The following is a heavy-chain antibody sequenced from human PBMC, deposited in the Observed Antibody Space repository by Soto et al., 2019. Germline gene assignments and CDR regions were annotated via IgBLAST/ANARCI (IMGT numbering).Heavy chain of an antibody. V-gene: IGHV1-69*02. J-gene: IGHJ3*02. CDR1: GGTFSSYT. D-gene: IGHD4-17*01. CDR2: IIPILGIA. Sequence: QVQLVQSGAEVKKPGSSVKVSCKASGGTFSSYTISWVRQAPGQGLEWMGRIIPILGIANYAQKFQGRVTITADKSTSTAYMELSSLRADDTAVYYCARSQKRTYGEYGAFDIWGQGTMVTVSS. CDR3: ARSQKRTYGEYGAFDI.